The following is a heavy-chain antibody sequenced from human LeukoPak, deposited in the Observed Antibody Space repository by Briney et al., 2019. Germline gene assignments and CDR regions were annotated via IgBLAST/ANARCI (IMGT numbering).Heavy chain of an antibody. Sequence: PGGSLRPSCATSGFTFVGNAMSWVRQAPGKGLEWVSGVSGSDGSSHYVDSVKGRFTISVDNSKNTLHLQMNSLRAEDTAVYYCAKGGLGGYNAVFDHWGQGTLVTVSS. D-gene: IGHD5-24*01. CDR3: AKGGLGGYNAVFDH. V-gene: IGHV3-23*01. CDR1: GFTFVGNA. CDR2: VSGSDGSS. J-gene: IGHJ4*02.